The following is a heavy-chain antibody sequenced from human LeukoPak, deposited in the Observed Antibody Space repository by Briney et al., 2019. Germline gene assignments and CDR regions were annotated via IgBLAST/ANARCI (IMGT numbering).Heavy chain of an antibody. CDR2: IYYSGST. V-gene: IGHV4-59*08. CDR1: GGSISSYY. J-gene: IGHJ5*02. CDR3: ARLPSGYSSGENWFDP. Sequence: SETLSLTCTVSGGSISSYYWSWIRQPPGKGLEWIGYIYYSGSTNYNPSLKGRVTISVDTSKNQFSLKLSSVTAADTAVYYCARLPSGYSSGENWFDPWGQGTLVTVSS. D-gene: IGHD6-25*01.